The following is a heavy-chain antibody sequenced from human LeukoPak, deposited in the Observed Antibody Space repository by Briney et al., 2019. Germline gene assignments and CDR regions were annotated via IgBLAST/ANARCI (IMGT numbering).Heavy chain of an antibody. J-gene: IGHJ4*02. CDR2: IYYSGST. CDR1: GGSISRYY. CDR3: ARAPGYCSSTSCYAPRAFDY. Sequence: PSETLSLACTVSGGSISRYYWSWIRQPPGKGLEWIGYIYYSGSTNYNPSLKSRVTISVDTSKNQFSLKLSSVTAADTAVYYCARAPGYCSSTSCYAPRAFDYWGQGTLVTVSS. D-gene: IGHD2-2*01. V-gene: IGHV4-59*01.